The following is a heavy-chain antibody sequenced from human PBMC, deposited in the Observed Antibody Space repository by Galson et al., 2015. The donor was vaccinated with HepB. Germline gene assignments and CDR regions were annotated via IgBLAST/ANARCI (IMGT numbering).Heavy chain of an antibody. CDR1: GSTFSSYG. CDR2: ISYDGSNK. V-gene: IGHV3-30*18. D-gene: IGHD4-17*01. CDR3: AKDKVEVDGDYCFDY. J-gene: IGHJ4*02. Sequence: SLRLSCAASGSTFSSYGIHWVRQAPGKGLEWVAVISYDGSNKDYADSVKGRFTISRDNSKNTLWLQMNSLRAEDTAVYYCAKDKVEVDGDYCFDYWGQGTLVTVSS.